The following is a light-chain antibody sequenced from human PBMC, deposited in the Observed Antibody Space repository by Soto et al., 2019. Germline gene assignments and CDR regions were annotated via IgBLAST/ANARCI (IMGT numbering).Light chain of an antibody. V-gene: IGKV3-20*01. CDR2: GAS. Sequence: EVVTTQSPATLSVSPGERATLSCRASQSVSSTYLAWYQQRPGQAPRLLIYGASSRVTGIPDRFSGSGSGTDFTLTISRLEPEDFAVYYCQQYATSRWTFGQGTKVDI. CDR3: QQYATSRWT. CDR1: QSVSSTY. J-gene: IGKJ1*01.